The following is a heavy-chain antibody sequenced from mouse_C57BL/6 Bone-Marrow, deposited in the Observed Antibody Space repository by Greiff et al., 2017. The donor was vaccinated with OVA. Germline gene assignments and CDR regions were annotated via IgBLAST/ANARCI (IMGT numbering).Heavy chain of an antibody. CDR2: IHPSDSDT. D-gene: IGHD3-2*02. CDR1: GYTFTSYW. CDR3: AMNLQLRRYYFDY. Sequence: VQLQQPGAELVKPGASVKVSCKASGYTFTSYWMHWVKQRPGQGLEWIGRIHPSDSDTNYNQKFKGKATLTVDKSSSTAYMQLSSLTSEDSAVYYCAMNLQLRRYYFDYWGQGTTLTVSS. J-gene: IGHJ2*01. V-gene: IGHV1-74*01.